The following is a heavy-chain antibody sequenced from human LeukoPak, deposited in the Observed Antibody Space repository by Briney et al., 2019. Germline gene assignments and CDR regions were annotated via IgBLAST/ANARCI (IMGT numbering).Heavy chain of an antibody. J-gene: IGHJ4*02. CDR3: ARDWALYCSGGSCFSGGFDY. CDR2: INPNSGGT. V-gene: IGHV1-2*04. CDR1: GYTFTGYY. Sequence: ASVKVSCKASGYTFTGYYMHWVRQAPGQGLEWMGWINPNSGGTNYAQKFQGWVTMTRDTSISTAYMELSRLRSDDTAVYYCARDWALYCSGGSCFSGGFDYWGQGTLVTVSS. D-gene: IGHD2-15*01.